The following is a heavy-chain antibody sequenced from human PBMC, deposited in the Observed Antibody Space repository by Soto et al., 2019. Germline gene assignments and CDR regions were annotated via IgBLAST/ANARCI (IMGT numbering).Heavy chain of an antibody. CDR3: ARDEREAADGFY. Sequence: PSETLSLTCAVSGGSISSSSWWSWVRQPPGKGLEWIGEIYHSGSTNYNPSLKSRVTISVDKSKNQFSLRLSSVTAADTAVYYCARDEREAADGFYRGQGTLVTVSA. D-gene: IGHD6-13*01. CDR2: IYHSGST. V-gene: IGHV4-4*02. J-gene: IGHJ4*02. CDR1: GGSISSSSW.